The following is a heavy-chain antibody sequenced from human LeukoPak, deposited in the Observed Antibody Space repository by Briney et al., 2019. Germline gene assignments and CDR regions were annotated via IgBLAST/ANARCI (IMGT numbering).Heavy chain of an antibody. CDR1: GFTFSSYE. CDR2: ISTTGTTI. Sequence: GGSLRLSCAASGFTFSSYEMNWVRQAPGQGLEWVSYISTTGTTIHYADSVKGRFTISRDNAKKSLCLQMNSLRAEDTAVYYCARNLGSSNWFDPWGQGTLVTVSS. CDR3: ARNLGSSNWFDP. V-gene: IGHV3-48*03. J-gene: IGHJ5*02. D-gene: IGHD1-26*01.